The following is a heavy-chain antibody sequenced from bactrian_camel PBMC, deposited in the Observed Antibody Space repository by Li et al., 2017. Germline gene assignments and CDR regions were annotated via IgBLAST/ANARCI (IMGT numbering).Heavy chain of an antibody. CDR2: IDINGLT. CDR1: GYTYSGFC. D-gene: IGHD7*01. CDR3: ATAEWENVGSTGQLGRDLVT. V-gene: IGHV3S53*01. J-gene: IGHJ6*01. Sequence: HVQLVESGGGLVQAGGSLSLSCAASGYTYSGFCMGWFRQAPGKEREGVAQIDINGLTRYGDSVKGRFTISRDNVKNTVILQMDSLRPEDTGLYYCATAEWENVGSTGQLGRDLVTGARGPRS.